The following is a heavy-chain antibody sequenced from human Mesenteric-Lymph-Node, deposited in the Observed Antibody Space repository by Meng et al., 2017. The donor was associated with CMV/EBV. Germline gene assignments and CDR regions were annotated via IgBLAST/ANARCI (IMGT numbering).Heavy chain of an antibody. J-gene: IGHJ4*02. CDR2: ISAYNHNT. CDR1: FYTFTTYG. D-gene: IGHD2-21*01. Sequence: ASVKVSCKASFYTFTTYGINWVRQAPGQGLEWMGWISAYNHNTKYAEKLQGRLTMTTDTSTNTAYMELRNLRSDDTAVYYCARDRGTYCGGDCNYFFDYWGQGTLVTVSS. V-gene: IGHV1-18*01. CDR3: ARDRGTYCGGDCNYFFDY.